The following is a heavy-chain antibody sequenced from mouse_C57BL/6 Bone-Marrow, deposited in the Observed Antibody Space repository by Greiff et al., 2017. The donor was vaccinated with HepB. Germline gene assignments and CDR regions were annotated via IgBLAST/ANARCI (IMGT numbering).Heavy chain of an antibody. CDR2: ISSGGSYT. CDR3: ARFGVTTVVFDY. Sequence: EVKVVESGGDLVKPGGSLKLSCAASGFTFSSYGMSWVRQTPDKRLEWVATISSGGSYTYYPDSVKGRFTISRDNAKNTLYLQMSSLKSEDTAMYYCARFGVTTVVFDYWGQGTTLTVSS. D-gene: IGHD1-1*01. CDR1: GFTFSSYG. V-gene: IGHV5-6*01. J-gene: IGHJ2*01.